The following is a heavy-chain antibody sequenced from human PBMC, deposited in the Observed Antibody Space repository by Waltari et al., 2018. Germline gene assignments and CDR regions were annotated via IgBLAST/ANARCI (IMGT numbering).Heavy chain of an antibody. D-gene: IGHD4-17*01. CDR2: IIPILGIA. Sequence: QVQLVQSGAEVKKPGSSVKVSCKASGGTFSSYTISWVRQAPGQGLEWMGRIIPILGIANYAQKFQGRVTITAAKSTSTAYMDLSSLRSEDTAVYYCATTVTFPVGFIDWGQGTLVTVSS. V-gene: IGHV1-69*02. J-gene: IGHJ4*02. CDR1: GGTFSSYT. CDR3: ATTVTFPVGFID.